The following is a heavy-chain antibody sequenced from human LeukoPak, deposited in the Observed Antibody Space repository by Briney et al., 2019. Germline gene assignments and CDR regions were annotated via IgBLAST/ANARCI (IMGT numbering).Heavy chain of an antibody. CDR2: IHPNSDGT. CDR1: GYTFTNYY. J-gene: IGHJ4*02. CDR3: ARGGGTVFGVVND. D-gene: IGHD3-3*01. Sequence: ASVKVSCKASGYTFTNYYMRWVRQAPEQGLEWMGWIHPNSDGTNYAKKFQGRVTLTRDTSSNTAYRALSRVITDHTAIYYCARGGGTVFGVVNDWGQGTLVTVSS. V-gene: IGHV1-2*02.